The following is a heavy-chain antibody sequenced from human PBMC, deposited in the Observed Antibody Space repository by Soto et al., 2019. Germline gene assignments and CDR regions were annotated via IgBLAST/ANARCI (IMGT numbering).Heavy chain of an antibody. J-gene: IGHJ4*02. CDR3: ATARGYSGYALH. V-gene: IGHV3-11*06. CDR2: ISSSSSYI. D-gene: IGHD5-12*01. Sequence: QVQLVESGGGLVKPGGSLRLSCAASGFTFSDYYMSWIRQAPGKGLEWVSYISSSSSYINYADSVKGLFTISRDNAKNSLYLQMNSLRAEDTAVYYCATARGYSGYALHWGQGTLVTVSS. CDR1: GFTFSDYY.